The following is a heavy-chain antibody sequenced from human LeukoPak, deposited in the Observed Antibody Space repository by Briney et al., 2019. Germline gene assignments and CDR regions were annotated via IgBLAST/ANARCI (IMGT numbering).Heavy chain of an antibody. Sequence: GGSLRLSCAASGFTSTNYAMNWVRQAPGKGLEWVSVLIGSSGSTDYADSVKGRFTISRDKSKNTLFLQMSSLRTEDTAVYYCARDLPGTAYEFDYWGQGTLVTVSS. V-gene: IGHV3-23*01. J-gene: IGHJ4*02. CDR1: GFTSTNYA. CDR3: ARDLPGTAYEFDY. D-gene: IGHD6-13*01. CDR2: LIGSSGST.